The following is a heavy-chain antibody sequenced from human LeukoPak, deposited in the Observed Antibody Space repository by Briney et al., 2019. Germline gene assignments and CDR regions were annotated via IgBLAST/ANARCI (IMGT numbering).Heavy chain of an antibody. D-gene: IGHD4-23*01. V-gene: IGHV1-69*13. CDR1: GGTFSSYA. CDR3: ASDTWGYGGNLFGY. Sequence: SVKVSCKASGGTFSSYAISWVRQAPGQGLEWMGGIIPIFGTANYAQKFQGRVTITADESTSTAYMELSSLRSEDTAVYYCASDTWGYGGNLFGYWGQGTLVTVSS. CDR2: IIPIFGTA. J-gene: IGHJ4*02.